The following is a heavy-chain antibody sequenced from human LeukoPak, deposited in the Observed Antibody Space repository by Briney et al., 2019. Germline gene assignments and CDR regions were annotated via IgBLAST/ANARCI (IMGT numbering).Heavy chain of an antibody. CDR2: IYYSGST. D-gene: IGHD3-9*01. J-gene: IGHJ4*01. CDR1: GGSISSYY. Sequence: SETLSLTCTVSGGSISSYYWSWIRQPPGKGVEEIGDIYYSGSTNYNPSLKSRVTISVDTSKNQFSLKLSSVTAADSAVYYCARESIDILPGSYYYFYYWGQGTLVTVSS. CDR3: ARESIDILPGSYYYFYY. V-gene: IGHV4-59*01.